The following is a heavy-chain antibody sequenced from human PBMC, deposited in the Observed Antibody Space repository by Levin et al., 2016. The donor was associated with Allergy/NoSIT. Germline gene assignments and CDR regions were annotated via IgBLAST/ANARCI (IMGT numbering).Heavy chain of an antibody. CDR2: INHSGST. J-gene: IGHJ4*02. V-gene: IGHV4-34*01. CDR3: ARGDYYGDYDY. D-gene: IGHD4-17*01. Sequence: WIRQPPGKGLEWIGEINHSGSTNYNPSLKSRVTISVDTSKNQFSLKLSSVTAADTAVYYCARGDYYGDYDYWGQGTLVTVSS.